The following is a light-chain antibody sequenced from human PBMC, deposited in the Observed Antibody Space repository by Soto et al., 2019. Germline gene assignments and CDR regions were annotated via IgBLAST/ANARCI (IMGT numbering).Light chain of an antibody. CDR3: QQLNSYPPIT. CDR1: QGISSY. V-gene: IGKV1-9*01. J-gene: IGKJ5*01. Sequence: DIQLTQSPSFLSASVGDRVTITCRASQGISSYLAWYQQKPGKAPKLLIYAASTLQSGVPSRFSGSGSGTEFTLQISSLQPEDFATYYCQQLNSYPPITVGQGTRLEIK. CDR2: AAS.